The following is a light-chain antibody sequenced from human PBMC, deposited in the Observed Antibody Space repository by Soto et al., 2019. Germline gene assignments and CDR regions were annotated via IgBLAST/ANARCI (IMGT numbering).Light chain of an antibody. CDR2: SNN. J-gene: IGLJ2*01. CDR3: AAWEDSVVG. Sequence: QTVVTQPPSASGTSGQRVTISCSGSSSNIGSNTVNWYQQLPVTAPKLLIYSNNQRPSGVPDRFSGSKSGTSASLAISGLQSEDEADYYCAAWEDSVVGFGGGTKVTVL. V-gene: IGLV1-44*01. CDR1: SSNIGSNT.